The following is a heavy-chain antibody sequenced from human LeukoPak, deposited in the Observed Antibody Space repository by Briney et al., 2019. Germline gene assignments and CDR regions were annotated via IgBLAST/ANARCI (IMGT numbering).Heavy chain of an antibody. J-gene: IGHJ4*02. CDR3: AREDYGDSIDY. CDR1: GGSISSYY. Sequence: KPSETLSLTCTVSGGSISSYYWSWIRQPPGKGLEWIGCFYNSGSTNYNPSLKSRVTISVDTSKNQFSLKLSSVTAADTAVYYCAREDYGDSIDYWGQGTLVTVSS. CDR2: FYNSGST. V-gene: IGHV4-59*01. D-gene: IGHD4-17*01.